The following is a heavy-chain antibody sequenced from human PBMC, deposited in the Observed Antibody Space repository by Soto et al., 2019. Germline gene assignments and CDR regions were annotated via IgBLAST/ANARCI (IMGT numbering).Heavy chain of an antibody. J-gene: IGHJ6*02. D-gene: IGHD2-2*01. CDR1: GGTFSSYA. Sequence: SVKVSCKASGGTFSSYAISWVRQAPGQGLEWMGGIIPIFGTANYAQKFQGRVTITADESTSTAYMELSSLRSEDTAVYYCARYCSSTSCYFYYYYGMDVWGQGTTVTVS. CDR3: ARYCSSTSCYFYYYYGMDV. V-gene: IGHV1-69*13. CDR2: IIPIFGTA.